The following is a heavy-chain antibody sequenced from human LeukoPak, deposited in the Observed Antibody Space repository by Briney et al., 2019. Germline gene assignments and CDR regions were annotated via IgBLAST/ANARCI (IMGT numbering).Heavy chain of an antibody. V-gene: IGHV4-39*02. J-gene: IGHJ6*03. CDR2: IYYSGST. Sequence: PSETLSLTCTVSGGSISSSSYYWGWIRQPPGKGLEWIGSIYYSGSTYYNPSLKSRVTISVDTSKNQFSLKLSSVTAADTAVYYCARDTAMVFYYYYMDVWGKGTTVTVSS. CDR1: GGSISSSSYY. D-gene: IGHD5-18*01. CDR3: ARDTAMVFYYYYMDV.